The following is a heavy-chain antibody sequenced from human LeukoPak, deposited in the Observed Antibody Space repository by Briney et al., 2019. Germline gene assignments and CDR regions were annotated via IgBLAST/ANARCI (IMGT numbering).Heavy chain of an antibody. CDR3: ATLTQAFDY. Sequence: SETLSLTCAVSGGSISSGGYSWGWIRQPPGKGLEWIEYIYHSGSTYYNPSLKSRVTISVARSKTQFSLKLSSVTAADTAVYYCATLTQAFDYWGQGTLVTVSS. J-gene: IGHJ4*02. CDR2: IYHSGST. V-gene: IGHV4-30-2*01. CDR1: GGSISSGGYS.